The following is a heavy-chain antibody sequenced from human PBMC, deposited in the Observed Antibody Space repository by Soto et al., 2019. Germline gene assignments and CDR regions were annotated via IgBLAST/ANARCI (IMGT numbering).Heavy chain of an antibody. D-gene: IGHD1-26*01. CDR3: AGDRSGSCYLDY. CDR2: ITYDGSTK. V-gene: IGHV3-30*04. Sequence: GGSLRLSCAASGFTFSSYAMHWVRQAPGKGLEWVAVITYDGSTKYYADSVKGRFTISRDNSENTLYLQMNSLRAEDTAVYYCAGDRSGSCYLDYWGQGTLVTVSS. CDR1: GFTFSSYA. J-gene: IGHJ4*02.